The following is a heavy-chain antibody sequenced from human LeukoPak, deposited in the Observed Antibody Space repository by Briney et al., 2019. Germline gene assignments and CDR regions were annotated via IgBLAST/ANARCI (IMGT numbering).Heavy chain of an antibody. D-gene: IGHD7-27*01. J-gene: IGHJ2*01. CDR3: AKGPLGIYHFDL. Sequence: GASVKVSCKASGGTFISYAISWVRQAPGQGLEWMGGIIPIFGTANYAQKFQGRVTITADESTSTAYMELSSLRSEDTAVYYCAKGPLGIYHFDLWGRGTLVTVSS. V-gene: IGHV1-69*13. CDR1: GGTFISYA. CDR2: IIPIFGTA.